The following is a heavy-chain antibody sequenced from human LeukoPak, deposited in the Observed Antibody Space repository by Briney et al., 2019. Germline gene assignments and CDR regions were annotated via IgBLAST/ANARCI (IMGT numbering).Heavy chain of an antibody. CDR2: IWYDGSNK. V-gene: IGHV3-33*06. CDR3: AKDAEAGLHNWFDP. J-gene: IGHJ5*02. Sequence: PGRSLRLSCAASGFTFSSYGMHWVRQAPGKGLEWVAVIWYDGSNKYYADSVKGRFTISRDNSKNTLYLQMNSLRAEDTAVYYCAKDAEAGLHNWFDPWGQGTLVTVSS. D-gene: IGHD3-10*01. CDR1: GFTFSSYG.